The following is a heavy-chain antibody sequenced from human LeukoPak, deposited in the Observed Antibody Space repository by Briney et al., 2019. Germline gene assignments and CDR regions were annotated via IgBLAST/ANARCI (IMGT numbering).Heavy chain of an antibody. CDR3: VPLRDYSGNFDAFDI. D-gene: IGHD4-23*01. Sequence: GGSLRLSCAGFGFFFRSYEMNWVRQAPGKGLEWVSYISTSSTTIYYADSVQGRFTISRDNTNKLLYLQMNSLRAEDTAIYYCVPLRDYSGNFDAFDIWGQGTMVTVSS. CDR1: GFFFRSYE. J-gene: IGHJ3*02. CDR2: ISTSSTTI. V-gene: IGHV3-48*03.